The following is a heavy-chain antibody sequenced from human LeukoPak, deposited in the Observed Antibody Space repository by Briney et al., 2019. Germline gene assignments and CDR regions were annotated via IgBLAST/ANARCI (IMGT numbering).Heavy chain of an antibody. CDR2: TNGDGRST. V-gene: IGHV3-74*01. CDR3: ARDQLYCTGGYCYFDS. J-gene: IGHJ4*02. CDR1: GFTFSSYW. D-gene: IGHD2-8*02. Sequence: PGGSLRLSCVASGFTFSSYWMHCVRQAPGKGLEWVSRTNGDGRSTSYADSVKGRFTISRDNAKNTLYLQMNSLRAEDTAVYYCARDQLYCTGGYCYFDSWGQGTLVTVSS.